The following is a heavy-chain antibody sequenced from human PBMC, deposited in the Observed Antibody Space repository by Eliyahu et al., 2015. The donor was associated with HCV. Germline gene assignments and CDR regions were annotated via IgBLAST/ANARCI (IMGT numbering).Heavy chain of an antibody. CDR2: ISSDSHYK. V-gene: IGHV3-11*06. CDR3: ARLTQYSSGRQIGPMGWFDP. Sequence: QVLLVESGGGLVSPGGSLRXXCXASGFXFSDYYMSWLRQAPGKGLEWLVYISSDSHYKTNADSVKGRFTISRDNAKNSLYLEMNSLRAEDTAVYFCARLTQYSSGRQIGPMGWFDPWGQGTLVTVSS. J-gene: IGHJ5*02. D-gene: IGHD3-22*01. CDR1: GFXFSDYY.